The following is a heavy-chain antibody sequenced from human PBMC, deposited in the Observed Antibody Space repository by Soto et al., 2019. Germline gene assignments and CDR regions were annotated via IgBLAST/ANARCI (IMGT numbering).Heavy chain of an antibody. CDR3: AKGYYDSSGYYGMDV. CDR1: GFTFSSYA. V-gene: IGHV3-30*04. J-gene: IGHJ6*02. CDR2: ISYDGSNK. D-gene: IGHD3-22*01. Sequence: QVQLVESGGGVVQPGRSLRLSCAASGFTFSSYAMHWVRQAPGKGLEWVALISYDGSNKYYADSVKGRFTISRDNSKNTLYLQMNSLRAEDTAVYYCAKGYYDSSGYYGMDVWGQGTTVTVSS.